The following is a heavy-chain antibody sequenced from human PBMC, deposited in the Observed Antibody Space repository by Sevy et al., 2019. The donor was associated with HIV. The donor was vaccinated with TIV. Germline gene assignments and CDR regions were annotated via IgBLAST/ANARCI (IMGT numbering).Heavy chain of an antibody. D-gene: IGHD6-19*01. CDR1: GFTFDDYA. V-gene: IGHV3-9*01. Sequence: GGSLRLSCLASGFTFDDYAMHWVRQAPGKGPEWVSGSSWNSGSIGYAESVKGRFTISRDNAKNSLYLQMNSLRVEDTALYYCAKGIGYSNGWYSWFDSWGQGTLVTVSS. J-gene: IGHJ5*01. CDR2: SSWNSGSI. CDR3: AKGIGYSNGWYSWFDS.